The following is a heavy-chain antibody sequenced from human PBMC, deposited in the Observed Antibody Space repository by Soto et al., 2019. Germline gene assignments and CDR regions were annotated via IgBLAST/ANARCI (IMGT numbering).Heavy chain of an antibody. CDR1: GGTFSGYA. V-gene: IGHV1-69*01. D-gene: IGHD1-20*01. CDR2: IIPIFGIT. CDR3: ARDPRSITGTTSSEDFEF. J-gene: IGHJ1*01. Sequence: QAHLMQSGAEVKKPGSSVKVSCKASGGTFSGYAISWVRQRPGRGLEWMGGIIPIFGITTYAEKFQGRITLAADESTGTAFMDLRSHISEDTAVYYCARDPRSITGTTSSEDFEFWGPGTLVSVSS.